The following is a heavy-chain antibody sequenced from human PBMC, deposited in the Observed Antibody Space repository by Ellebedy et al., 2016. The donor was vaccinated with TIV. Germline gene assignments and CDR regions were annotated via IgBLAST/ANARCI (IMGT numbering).Heavy chain of an antibody. D-gene: IGHD3-10*02. CDR2: ISDNGSGT. CDR3: ATYLMFPYYYGLDV. J-gene: IGHJ6*02. CDR1: GFTFSSYA. Sequence: PGGSLRLSCAASGFTFSSYAMSWVRQAPGKGLEWVSAISDNGSGTYYPDSVKGRFTISRDNSKNTLYLHMSSLRADDTAAYYCATYLMFPYYYGLDVWGQGTTVRVSS. V-gene: IGHV3-23*01.